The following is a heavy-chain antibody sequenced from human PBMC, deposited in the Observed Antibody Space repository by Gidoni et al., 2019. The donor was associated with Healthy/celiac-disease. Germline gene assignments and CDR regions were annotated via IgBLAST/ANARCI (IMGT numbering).Heavy chain of an antibody. CDR2: INHSGST. D-gene: IGHD2-2*01. Sequence: QVQLQQWGAGLLKPSETLSLTCAVYGGSFSGYYWSWIRQPPGKGLEWIGEINHSGSTNYNPSLKSRVTISVDTSKNQFSLKLSSVTAADTAVYYCRGWVPAAINWENWFDPWGQGTLVTVSS. CDR1: GGSFSGYY. CDR3: RGWVPAAINWENWFDP. J-gene: IGHJ5*02. V-gene: IGHV4-34*01.